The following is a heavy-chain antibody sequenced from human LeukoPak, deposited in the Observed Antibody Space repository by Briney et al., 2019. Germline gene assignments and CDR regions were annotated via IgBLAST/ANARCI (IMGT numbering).Heavy chain of an antibody. J-gene: IGHJ4*02. V-gene: IGHV3-21*01. Sequence: GGSLKLSCAASGFIFSSYGMNWVRQAPGKGLEWVSSITSSSTYIYYVDSVKGRFTVSRDNAKNSLYSQMNSLRAEDTALYYCARDTYESSGSLDYWGQGTLVTVSS. D-gene: IGHD3-22*01. CDR3: ARDTYESSGSLDY. CDR2: ITSSSTYI. CDR1: GFIFSSYG.